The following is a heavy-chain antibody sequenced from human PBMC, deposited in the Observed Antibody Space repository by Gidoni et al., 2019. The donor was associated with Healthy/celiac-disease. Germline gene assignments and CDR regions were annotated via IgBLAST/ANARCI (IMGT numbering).Heavy chain of an antibody. CDR2: INPNSGGT. Sequence: QVQLVQSGAEVKKPGPPVKVSSKASGYTFTGYYRHWVRQAPGQGLEWMGWINPNSGGTNYAQKFQGRVTMTRDTSISTAYMELSRLRSDDTAVYYCARGSSRWLVRDAFDIWGQGTMVTVSS. V-gene: IGHV1-2*02. D-gene: IGHD6-19*01. CDR3: ARGSSRWLVRDAFDI. J-gene: IGHJ3*02. CDR1: GYTFTGYY.